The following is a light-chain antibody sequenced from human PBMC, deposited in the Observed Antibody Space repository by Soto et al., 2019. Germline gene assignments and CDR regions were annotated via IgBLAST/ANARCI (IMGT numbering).Light chain of an antibody. CDR1: GSDVGGYDY. Sequence: ALTQPASVSGSPGQSITISCTGTGSDVGGYDYVSWYQHHPGKAPKVMIYEVTNRPSGVSNRFSGSKSGNTASLTISGLLAEDEADYYCSSYTSSSTYVFGSGTKVTAL. V-gene: IGLV2-14*01. CDR2: EVT. J-gene: IGLJ1*01. CDR3: SSYTSSSTYV.